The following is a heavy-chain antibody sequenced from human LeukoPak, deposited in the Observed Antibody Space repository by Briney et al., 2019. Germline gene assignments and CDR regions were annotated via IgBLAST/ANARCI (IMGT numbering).Heavy chain of an antibody. CDR3: ARDGPEGD. V-gene: IGHV1-69*04. Sequence: SVKVSCKASGGTFSSYAISWVRQAPGQELEWMGRIITILGIANYAQKFQGRVTITADKSRSTAYMELSRLRSEDTAVYYCARDGPEGDWGQGTLVTVSS. D-gene: IGHD1-14*01. CDR2: IITILGIA. CDR1: GGTFSSYA. J-gene: IGHJ4*02.